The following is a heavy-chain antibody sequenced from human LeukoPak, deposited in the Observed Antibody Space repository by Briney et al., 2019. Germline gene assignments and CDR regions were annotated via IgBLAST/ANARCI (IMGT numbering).Heavy chain of an antibody. V-gene: IGHV3-23*01. CDR2: ISVDGVTT. CDR3: AKASTTQLDDY. CDR1: GFTFSSYP. J-gene: IGHJ4*02. Sequence: GGSLRLSCVASGFTFSSYPMSWGRQTPGEGLQWVSSISVDGVTTYYVDSVKGRFTVFRDNSRETLFLKMNSLRAEDTAVYFCAKASTTQLDDYWGRGTLVTVSS. D-gene: IGHD1-1*01.